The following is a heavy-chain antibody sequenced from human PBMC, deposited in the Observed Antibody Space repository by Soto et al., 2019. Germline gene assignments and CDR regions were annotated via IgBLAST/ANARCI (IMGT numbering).Heavy chain of an antibody. J-gene: IGHJ6*02. CDR1: GCCFTNYW. D-gene: IGHD3-22*01. CDR3: ARVGYYDSSGETLYGMDV. CDR2: IDPSDSYT. V-gene: IGHV5-10-1*01. Sequence: GESLVVSGSGSGCCFTNYWNSWVRQMPEKGLEWMGRIDPSDSYTNYSPSFQGHVTTSADKSISTAYLQWSSLKASDTAMYYCARVGYYDSSGETLYGMDVWGQGTTVTVSS.